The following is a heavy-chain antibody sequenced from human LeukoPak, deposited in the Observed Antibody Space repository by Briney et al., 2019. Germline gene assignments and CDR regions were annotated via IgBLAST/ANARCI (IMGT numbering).Heavy chain of an antibody. Sequence: SETLSLTCTVSGDSITSSSFYWAWIRQPPGKGLEWIGCIYYTGSTYYNPSLKSRVTISVDTSKNQFSLKLSSVTAADTAVYYCARAHRSYDSSGYLYYYYYYMDVWGKGTTVTISS. J-gene: IGHJ6*03. V-gene: IGHV4-39*07. CDR1: GDSITSSSFY. CDR2: IYYTGST. D-gene: IGHD3-22*01. CDR3: ARAHRSYDSSGYLYYYYYYMDV.